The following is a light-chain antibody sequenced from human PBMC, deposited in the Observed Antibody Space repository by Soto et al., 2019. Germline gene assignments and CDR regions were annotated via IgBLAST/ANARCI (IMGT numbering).Light chain of an antibody. Sequence: QSVLTQPASVSGSPGQSITIFCTGTSSDIAGYIYVSWYQQHPVKAHKLMIYDVSNRPSGVSYRFSGSKSGNTASLTISGLQAEDEADYYCSSFRTSTTPNYVFGSGT. CDR1: SSDIAGYIY. V-gene: IGLV2-14*01. J-gene: IGLJ1*01. CDR3: SSFRTSTTPNYV. CDR2: DVS.